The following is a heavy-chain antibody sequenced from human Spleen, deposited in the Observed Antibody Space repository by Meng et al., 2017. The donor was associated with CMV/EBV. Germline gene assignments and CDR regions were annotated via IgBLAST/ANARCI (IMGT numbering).Heavy chain of an antibody. D-gene: IGHD3-22*01. V-gene: IGHV3-9*03. CDR2: ISWNSGSI. CDR3: AKDRYPSPYLDNSGYFDY. Sequence: GGSLRLSCAASGFTFDDYAMHWVRQAPGKGLEWVSGISWNSGSIGYADSVKGRFTISRDNAKNSLYLQMNSLRAEDMALYYCAKDRYPSPYLDNSGYFDYWGQGTLVTVSS. CDR1: GFTFDDYA. J-gene: IGHJ4*02.